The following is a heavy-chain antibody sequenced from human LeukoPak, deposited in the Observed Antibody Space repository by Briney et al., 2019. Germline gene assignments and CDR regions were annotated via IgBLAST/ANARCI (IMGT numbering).Heavy chain of an antibody. CDR1: GFTFSTST. D-gene: IGHD1-14*01. Sequence: PGGSLRLSCAASGFTFSTSTMNWVRQAPGKGLEWVSSISGSSDYMYYADSVKGRFTISGDNAKNSLYLQMNSLRAEDTAVYYCVRIPNNAGFPNWFDPWGQGTLVTVSS. J-gene: IGHJ5*02. CDR3: VRIPNNAGFPNWFDP. CDR2: ISGSSDYM. V-gene: IGHV3-21*01.